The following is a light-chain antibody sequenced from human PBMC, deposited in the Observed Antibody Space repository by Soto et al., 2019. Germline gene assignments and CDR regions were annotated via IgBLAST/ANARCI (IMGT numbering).Light chain of an antibody. CDR2: GAS. J-gene: IGKJ1*01. CDR3: QQYDTSPRT. CDR1: QTVNSIY. V-gene: IGKV3-20*01. Sequence: EIVLTQSPGTLSLYRGERATLPCRASQTVNSIYFAWYQRKPGQAPRLLIYGASNRATGIPDRFSGSGSGTDFTLTISRLEAEDFGAYYCQQYDTSPRTFGQGTKVEIK.